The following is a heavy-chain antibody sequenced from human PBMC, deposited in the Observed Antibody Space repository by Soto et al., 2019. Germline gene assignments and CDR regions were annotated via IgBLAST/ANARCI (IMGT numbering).Heavy chain of an antibody. CDR2: ISSSSSYI. CDR1: GFTFSSYS. J-gene: IGHJ6*02. V-gene: IGHV3-21*01. D-gene: IGHD3-22*01. CDR3: AGAGDSSGDPPRIYYYYGMDV. Sequence: EVELVESGGGLVKPGGSLRLSCAASGFTFSSYSMNWVLQAPGKGLEWVSSISSSSSYIYYADSVKGRFTISRDNAKNTLYLQMTSLRAEATAVYYCAGAGDSSGDPPRIYYYYGMDVWGQGTTVTVSS.